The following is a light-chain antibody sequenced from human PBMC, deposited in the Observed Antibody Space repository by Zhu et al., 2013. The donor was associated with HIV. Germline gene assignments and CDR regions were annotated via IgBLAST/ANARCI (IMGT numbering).Light chain of an antibody. CDR3: QQYDXYPYT. Sequence: DIQLTQFPSSLPASVGARVSITCRASQGIGSGLAWFQQRPGRVPKSLIYAASSLHSGVPSKFRGGGSGTHFTLTINNLQPEDFGTYYCQQYDXYPYTFGQGTKAGHXT. CDR1: QGIGSG. CDR2: AAS. V-gene: IGKV1-16*02. J-gene: IGKJ2*01.